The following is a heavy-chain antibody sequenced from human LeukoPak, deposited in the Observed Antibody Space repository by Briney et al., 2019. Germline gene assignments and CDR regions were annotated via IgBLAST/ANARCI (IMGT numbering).Heavy chain of an antibody. J-gene: IGHJ4*02. D-gene: IGHD3-22*01. CDR1: GGTFSSYA. CDR2: ISGSGGST. Sequence: ASVKVSCKASGGTFSSYAMSWVRQAPGKGLEWVSAISGSGGSTYYADSVKGRFTISRDNSKNTLYLQMNSLRAEDMAVYYCARTLLPMIVVVTYFDYWGQGTLVTVSS. V-gene: IGHV3-23*01. CDR3: ARTLLPMIVVVTYFDY.